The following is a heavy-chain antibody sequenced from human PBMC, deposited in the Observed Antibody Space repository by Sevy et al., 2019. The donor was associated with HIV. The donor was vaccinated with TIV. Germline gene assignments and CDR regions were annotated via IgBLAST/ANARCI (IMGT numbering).Heavy chain of an antibody. CDR3: AGQSLGWYDWFDP. CDR1: GYNFY. V-gene: IGHV1-2*06. CDR2: VTPNSGAT. D-gene: IGHD6-19*01. Sequence: ASVKVSCKASGYNFYIHWVRQAPGQGLEWMGRVTPNSGATSYAQKFQDRVAMTMDTSINTAYMELSGLKSDDTAIYYCAGQSLGWYDWFDPWGQGTLVTVSS. J-gene: IGHJ5*02.